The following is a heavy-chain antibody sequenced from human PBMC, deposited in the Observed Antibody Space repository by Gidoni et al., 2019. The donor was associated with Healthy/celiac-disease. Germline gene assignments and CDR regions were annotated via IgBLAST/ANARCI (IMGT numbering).Heavy chain of an antibody. V-gene: IGHV3-48*01. Sequence: EVQLVESGGGLVQPGGSLSLSCAASGFTFSSYSMNWVRQAPGKGLEGVSYISSSSSTIYYADSVKGPFTISRDNAKNSLYLQMNSLRAEDTAVYYCARGEQWLIQGGYYFDYWGQGTLVTVSS. J-gene: IGHJ4*02. D-gene: IGHD6-19*01. CDR2: ISSSSSTI. CDR3: ARGEQWLIQGGYYFDY. CDR1: GFTFSSYS.